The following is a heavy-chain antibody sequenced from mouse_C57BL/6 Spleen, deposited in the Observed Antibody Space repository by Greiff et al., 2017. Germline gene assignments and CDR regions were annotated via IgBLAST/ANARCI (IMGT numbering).Heavy chain of an antibody. CDR3: ARPTTVVATGDY. CDR1: GYTFTSYG. J-gene: IGHJ2*01. V-gene: IGHV1-81*01. D-gene: IGHD1-1*01. Sequence: VQLVESGAELARPGASVKLSCKASGYTFTSYGISWVKQRTGQGLEWIGEIYPRSGNTYYNEKFKGKATLTADKSSSTAYMELRSLTSEDSAVYFCARPTTVVATGDYWGQGTTLTVSS. CDR2: IYPRSGNT.